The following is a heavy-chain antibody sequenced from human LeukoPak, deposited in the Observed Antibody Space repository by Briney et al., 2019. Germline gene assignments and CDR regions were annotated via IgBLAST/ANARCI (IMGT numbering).Heavy chain of an antibody. Sequence: GRSLRLSCAASGFTFSSYAMHWVRQAPGKGLEGVAVTSNDGSNKYYADSVKGRFTISRDNSKNTLYVQMNSLRAEDTAVYYCASAPRDYYFGSGSMGSYFDYWGQGTLVTVSS. CDR2: TSNDGSNK. CDR3: ASAPRDYYFGSGSMGSYFDY. J-gene: IGHJ4*02. V-gene: IGHV3-30-3*01. D-gene: IGHD3-10*01. CDR1: GFTFSSYA.